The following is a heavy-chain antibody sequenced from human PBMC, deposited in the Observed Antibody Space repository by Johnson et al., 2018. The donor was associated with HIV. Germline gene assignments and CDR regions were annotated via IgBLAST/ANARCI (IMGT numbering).Heavy chain of an antibody. Sequence: QVQLVESGGGVVQPGRSLSLSCAASGCTFSSYAMHWVRQAPGKGLEWVAVLSYDGSNNYYADSVTGRFTISRDNSKNTLYLQMNSLRAEDTAVYYCARERNMIVVDDDAFDIWGQGTMVTVSS. J-gene: IGHJ3*02. CDR1: GCTFSSYA. V-gene: IGHV3-30-3*01. CDR2: LSYDGSNN. CDR3: ARERNMIVVDDDAFDI. D-gene: IGHD3-22*01.